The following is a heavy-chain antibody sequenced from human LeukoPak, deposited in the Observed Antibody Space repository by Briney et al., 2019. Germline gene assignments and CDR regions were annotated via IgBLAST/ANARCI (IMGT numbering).Heavy chain of an antibody. Sequence: SETLSLTCTVSGGSISSSSYYWGWIRQPPGKGLEWIGSIYYSGSTYYNPSLKSRVTISVDTSKNQFSLKLSSVPAADTAVYYCATQMDTAMVFTPYFDYWGQGTLVTVSS. V-gene: IGHV4-39*01. CDR2: IYYSGST. J-gene: IGHJ4*02. CDR3: ATQMDTAMVFTPYFDY. CDR1: GGSISSSSYY. D-gene: IGHD5-18*01.